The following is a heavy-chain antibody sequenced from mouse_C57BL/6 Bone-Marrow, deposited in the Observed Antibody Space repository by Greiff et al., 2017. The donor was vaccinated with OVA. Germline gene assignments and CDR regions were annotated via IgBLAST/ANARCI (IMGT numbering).Heavy chain of an antibody. Sequence: EVQLQQSGPELVKPGASVKISCKASGYTFTDYYMNWVKQSHGKSLEWIGDINPNNGGTSYNQKFKGKATLTVDKSSSTAYMELRSLTSEDSAVYYCARSDYGGYAMDYWGQGTSVTVSS. CDR1: GYTFTDYY. CDR2: INPNNGGT. CDR3: ARSDYGGYAMDY. J-gene: IGHJ4*01. D-gene: IGHD1-1*02. V-gene: IGHV1-26*01.